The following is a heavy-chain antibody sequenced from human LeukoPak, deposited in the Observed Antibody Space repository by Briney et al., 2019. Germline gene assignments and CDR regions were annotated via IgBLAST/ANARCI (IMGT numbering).Heavy chain of an antibody. CDR2: ISAYNGNT. Sequence: ASVKVSCKASGYTFTSYGISWVRQAPGQGLEWMGWISAYNGNTNYAQKLQGRVTMTTDTSTSTAYMELRSLRSDDTAVYYCARRHQQQWRNDAFDIWGQGTMVTVSS. CDR3: ARRHQQQWRNDAFDI. V-gene: IGHV1-18*01. J-gene: IGHJ3*02. D-gene: IGHD2-8*01. CDR1: GYTFTSYG.